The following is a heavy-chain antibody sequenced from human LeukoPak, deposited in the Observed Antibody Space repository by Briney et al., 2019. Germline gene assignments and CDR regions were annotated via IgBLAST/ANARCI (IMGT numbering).Heavy chain of an antibody. J-gene: IGHJ6*03. Sequence: PGGSLRLSCAASGFTFSSYSMNWVRQAPGKGLEWVSSISSSSSYIYYADSVKGRFTISRDNAKNSLYLQMNSLRAEDTAVYYCARVLYYDFWSGYCIRPGYYYMDVWGKGTTVTVSS. V-gene: IGHV3-21*01. CDR1: GFTFSSYS. CDR3: ARVLYYDFWSGYCIRPGYYYMDV. CDR2: ISSSSSYI. D-gene: IGHD3-3*01.